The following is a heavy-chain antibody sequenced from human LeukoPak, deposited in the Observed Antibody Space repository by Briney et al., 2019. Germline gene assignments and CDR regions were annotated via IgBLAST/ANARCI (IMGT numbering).Heavy chain of an antibody. D-gene: IGHD6-6*01. CDR3: ARFSSAARPLDY. CDR1: GGSISSSSYY. CDR2: IYYSGST. Sequence: SETLSLTCTVSGGSISSSSYYWGWIRQPPGKGLEWIGSIYYSGSTYYNPSLKSRVTISVDTSKNQFSLKLSSVTAADTAVYYCARFSSAARPLDYWGQGTLVTVSS. V-gene: IGHV4-39*07. J-gene: IGHJ4*02.